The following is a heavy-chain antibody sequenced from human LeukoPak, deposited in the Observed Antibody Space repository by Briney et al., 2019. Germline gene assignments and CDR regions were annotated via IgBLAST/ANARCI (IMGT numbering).Heavy chain of an antibody. CDR3: ARARPDGASYFDY. Sequence: GGSLRLSCAASGFTFSSHWMHWVRQLPGKGLVWVSRIHRDGSSTNYADSVKGRFTISRDNAKNTLYLQVSSLRAEDTAIYYCARARPDGASYFDYWGQGILVTVSS. CDR1: GFTFSSHW. V-gene: IGHV3-74*01. D-gene: IGHD3-10*01. J-gene: IGHJ4*02. CDR2: IHRDGSST.